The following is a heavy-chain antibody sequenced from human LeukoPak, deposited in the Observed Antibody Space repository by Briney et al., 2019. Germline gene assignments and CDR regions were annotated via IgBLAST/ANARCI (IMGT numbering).Heavy chain of an antibody. CDR3: ARVGHSSSWYNFDY. V-gene: IGHV4-4*07. CDR1: GGSISSCY. D-gene: IGHD6-13*01. Sequence: PSETLSLTCTVSGGSISSCYWSWIRQPAGKGLEWIGRIYTSGSTNYNPSLKSRVTMSVDTSKNQFSLKLSSVTAADTAVYYCARVGHSSSWYNFDYWGQGTLVTVSS. J-gene: IGHJ4*02. CDR2: IYTSGST.